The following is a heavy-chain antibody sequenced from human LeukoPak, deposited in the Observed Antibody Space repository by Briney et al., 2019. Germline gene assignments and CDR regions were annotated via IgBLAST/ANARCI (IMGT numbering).Heavy chain of an antibody. Sequence: GGSLRLSCTVSGFTFSDYYMSWVRQAPGKGLEWVSYISSSGSMLHYADSVKGRFTISRDNSKNTLYLQMNSLRAEDTAVYYCARDPGDYHFDYWGQGTLVTVSS. D-gene: IGHD4-17*01. CDR1: GFTFSDYY. V-gene: IGHV3-11*04. CDR3: ARDPGDYHFDY. J-gene: IGHJ4*02. CDR2: ISSSGSML.